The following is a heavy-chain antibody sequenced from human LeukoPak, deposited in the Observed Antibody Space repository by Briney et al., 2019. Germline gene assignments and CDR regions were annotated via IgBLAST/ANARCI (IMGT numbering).Heavy chain of an antibody. D-gene: IGHD3-16*01. J-gene: IGHJ5*02. CDR3: AKEYFRLTGGGCWFDP. V-gene: IGHV3-23*01. Sequence: PGGSLRLSCAASGFTFSSYAMSWVRQAPGKGLEWVSTLSGSGGDTYYADSVKGRFTISTDNSKNTLYLQMNSLRAEDTAVYYCAKEYFRLTGGGCWFDPWGQGTLVTVSS. CDR2: LSGSGGDT. CDR1: GFTFSSYA.